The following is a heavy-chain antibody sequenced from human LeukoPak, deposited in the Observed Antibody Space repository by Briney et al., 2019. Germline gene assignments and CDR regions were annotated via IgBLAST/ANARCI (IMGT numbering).Heavy chain of an antibody. D-gene: IGHD3-3*01. V-gene: IGHV4-4*07. CDR1: GDSISSYY. CDR2: IYTSGST. Sequence: SETLSLTCTVSGDSISSYYWSWIRQPAGKGLEWIGHIYTSGSTNYNPSLNSRVTMSVDTSKNQFFLKLSSVTAADTALYYCARDYDFWSGLVPAYFDYWGQGTLVTVSS. CDR3: ARDYDFWSGLVPAYFDY. J-gene: IGHJ4*02.